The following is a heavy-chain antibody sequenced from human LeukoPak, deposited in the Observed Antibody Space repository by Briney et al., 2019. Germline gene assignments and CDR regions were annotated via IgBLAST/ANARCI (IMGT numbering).Heavy chain of an antibody. CDR2: ISAYNGNT. V-gene: IGHV1-18*04. Sequence: ASVKVTCKASGYTFTSYGISWVRQAPGQGLEWMGWISAYNGNTNYAQKLQGRVTMTTDTSTSTAYMELRSLRSDDTAVYCCARVRITMVRGVIGWFDPWGQGTLVTVSS. CDR1: GYTFTSYG. J-gene: IGHJ5*02. D-gene: IGHD3-10*01. CDR3: ARVRITMVRGVIGWFDP.